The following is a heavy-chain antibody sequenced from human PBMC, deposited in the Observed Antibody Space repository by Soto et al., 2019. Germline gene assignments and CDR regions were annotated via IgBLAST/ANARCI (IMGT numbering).Heavy chain of an antibody. J-gene: IGHJ6*02. D-gene: IGHD6-13*01. Sequence: SETLSLTCAVYGGSFSGYYWSWIRQPPGKGLEWIGEINHSGSTNYNPSLKSRVPISVDKSKNQFSMKLSSVTAADTAVHYCARAPPAYSSSWYSITYYYYYGMDVWGQGTTVTVS. V-gene: IGHV4-34*01. CDR1: GGSFSGYY. CDR2: INHSGST. CDR3: ARAPPAYSSSWYSITYYYYYGMDV.